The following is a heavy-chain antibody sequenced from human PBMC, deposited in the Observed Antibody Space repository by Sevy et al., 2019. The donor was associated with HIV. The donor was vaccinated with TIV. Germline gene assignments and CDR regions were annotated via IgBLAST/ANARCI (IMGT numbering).Heavy chain of an antibody. V-gene: IGHV4-61*02. CDR3: ARDWIKREYYHGMDV. Sequence: SETLSLTCTVSGDSINNGNHWWIWIRQPAGKGLEWIGRIYRSGRTMYNPSLKSRVTMSVDTSKNQFSLKVSSVIAADTAKYYCARDWIKREYYHGMDVWGQGTTVTVSS. D-gene: IGHD3-10*01. CDR1: GDSINNGNHW. CDR2: IYRSGRT. J-gene: IGHJ6*02.